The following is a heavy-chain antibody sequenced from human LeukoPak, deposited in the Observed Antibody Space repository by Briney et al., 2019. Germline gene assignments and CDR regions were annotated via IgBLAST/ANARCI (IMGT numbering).Heavy chain of an antibody. Sequence: SSQTLSLTCTASGGSISSISYYWGWIRQPPGKGLEWIASIYYSGTTYYNPSLKSRVSISADTSKNQFSLKLSSVAAADTAVYYCTSRGWIVGLVDYWGQGTLVTVSS. V-gene: IGHV4-39*01. CDR3: TSRGWIVGLVDY. J-gene: IGHJ4*02. CDR1: GGSISSISYY. D-gene: IGHD3-22*01. CDR2: IYYSGTT.